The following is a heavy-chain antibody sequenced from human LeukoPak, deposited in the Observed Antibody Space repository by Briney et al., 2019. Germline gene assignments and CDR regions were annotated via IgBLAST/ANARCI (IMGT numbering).Heavy chain of an antibody. J-gene: IGHJ3*02. D-gene: IGHD6-6*01. CDR2: INPSGGST. V-gene: IGHV1-46*01. Sequence: ASVKVSCKASGGTFTSYYMHWVRQAPGQGLEWMGIINPSGGSTSYAQKFQGRVTMTRDTSTSTAYMELRSLRSDDTAVYYCARDEEYSSSPGIDAFDIWGQGTMVTVSS. CDR3: ARDEEYSSSPGIDAFDI. CDR1: GGTFTSYY.